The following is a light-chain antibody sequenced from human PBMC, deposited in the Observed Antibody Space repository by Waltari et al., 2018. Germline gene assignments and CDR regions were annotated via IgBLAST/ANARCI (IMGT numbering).Light chain of an antibody. CDR3: QHYVRLPAT. J-gene: IGKJ1*01. CDR1: QIVSRA. CDR2: GAS. Sequence: EVVLTQSPGTLSLSPGERATLSCRASQIVSRALAWYQQKPGQAPRLLIYGASIRATGIPDRFSGSGSGTDFSLTISRLEPADSAMYYCQHYVRLPATFGQGTKVEIK. V-gene: IGKV3-20*01.